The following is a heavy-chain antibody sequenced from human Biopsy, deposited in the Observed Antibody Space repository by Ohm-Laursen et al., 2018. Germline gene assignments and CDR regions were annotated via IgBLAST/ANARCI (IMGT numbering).Heavy chain of an antibody. CDR1: GGTFTNYA. J-gene: IGHJ4*02. D-gene: IGHD1-26*01. CDR2: IIPIFGTA. V-gene: IGHV1-69*13. CDR3: ARDALGGGSYRFFY. Sequence: SVKVSCKVSGGTFTNYAISWVRQAPGQGLEWMGGIIPIFGTANYAQKFQGRATITADESTSTAYMELSSLRSDDTAVYYCARDALGGGSYRFFYWGQGSLVTVSS.